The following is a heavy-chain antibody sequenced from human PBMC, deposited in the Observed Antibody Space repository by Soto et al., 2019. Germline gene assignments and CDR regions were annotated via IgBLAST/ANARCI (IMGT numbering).Heavy chain of an antibody. D-gene: IGHD3-3*01. CDR3: ARGKATTFGVVITRMNWFDP. V-gene: IGHV4-34*01. Sequence: SETLSLTCAVYGGSFSGYYWSWIRQPPGKGLEWIGEINHSGSTNYNPSLKSRVTISVDTSKNQFSLKLSSVTAADTAVYYCARGKATTFGVVITRMNWFDPWGQGTLVTVSS. CDR2: INHSGST. J-gene: IGHJ5*02. CDR1: GGSFSGYY.